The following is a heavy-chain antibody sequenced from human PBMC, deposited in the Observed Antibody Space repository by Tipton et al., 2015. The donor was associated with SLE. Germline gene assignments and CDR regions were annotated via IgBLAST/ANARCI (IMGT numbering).Heavy chain of an antibody. D-gene: IGHD6-19*01. CDR1: RFTFSSYS. Sequence: SRRQTCAAPRFTFSSYSMNWVRQAPGKGLEWVSSISSSSSYIYYADSVKGRFTISRDNAKNTLYLQMNSLRAEDTAVYYGAEAEQWLVQGLDYWGQGTLVTVSS. V-gene: IGHV3-21*04. CDR3: AEAEQWLVQGLDY. CDR2: ISSSSSYI. J-gene: IGHJ4*02.